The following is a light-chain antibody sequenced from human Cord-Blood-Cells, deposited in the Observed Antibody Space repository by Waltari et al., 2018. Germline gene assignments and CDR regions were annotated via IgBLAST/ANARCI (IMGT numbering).Light chain of an antibody. Sequence: QSALTQPASVSGSPGQSITISCTGTSSDVGGYNYVSWYQQHPGKAPKLMIYEVSNRPAGFSNRFPGSKSGNTASLTISGLQAEDEADYYCSSYTSSSTLGVFGGGTKLTVL. CDR1: SSDVGGYNY. V-gene: IGLV2-14*01. CDR2: EVS. J-gene: IGLJ3*02. CDR3: SSYTSSSTLGV.